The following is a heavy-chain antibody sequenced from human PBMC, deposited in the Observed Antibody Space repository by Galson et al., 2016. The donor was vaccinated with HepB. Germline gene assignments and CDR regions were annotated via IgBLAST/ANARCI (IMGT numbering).Heavy chain of an antibody. V-gene: IGHV3-11*06. J-gene: IGHJ6*02. D-gene: IGHD6-13*01. Sequence: LRLSCAASGFTFSDSYMSWIRQAPGKGLEWVSYISSSSSYTNYADSGKDRFTISRDNAKNSLYLQMSSLRVEDTAVYYCARKGAAAAGYALDVWGQGTTVTVSS. CDR2: ISSSSSYT. CDR1: GFTFSDSY. CDR3: ARKGAAAAGYALDV.